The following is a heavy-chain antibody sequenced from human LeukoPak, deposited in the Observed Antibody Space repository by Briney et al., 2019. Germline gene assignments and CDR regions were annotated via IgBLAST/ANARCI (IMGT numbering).Heavy chain of an antibody. CDR1: GYSIRSAND. J-gene: IGHJ4*02. CDR2: LFPGLNT. V-gene: IGHV4-38-2*02. CDR3: AGVTPLIGGRRFDS. D-gene: IGHD3-22*01. Sequence: SETLSLTCIVSGYSIRSANDWGWIRQPPGKGLEWIGNLFPGLNTEHNPSFKGRVTISLDASKYLFSLGLTSVTAADTALYFCAGVTPLIGGRRFDSWGQGALVTVSS.